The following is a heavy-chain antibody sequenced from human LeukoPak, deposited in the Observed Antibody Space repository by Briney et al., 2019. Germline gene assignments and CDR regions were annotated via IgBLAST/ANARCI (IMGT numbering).Heavy chain of an antibody. CDR1: GYTFTSYG. V-gene: IGHV1-18*01. CDR3: ASSSSWRFYYYGMDV. Sequence: ASVKVSCKASGYTFTSYGISWVRQAPGQGLEWMGWISAYNGNTNYAQKLQGRVTMTTDTSTSTAYMELRSPRSDDTAVYYCASSSSWRFYYYGMDVWGQGTTVTVSS. CDR2: ISAYNGNT. J-gene: IGHJ6*02. D-gene: IGHD6-13*01.